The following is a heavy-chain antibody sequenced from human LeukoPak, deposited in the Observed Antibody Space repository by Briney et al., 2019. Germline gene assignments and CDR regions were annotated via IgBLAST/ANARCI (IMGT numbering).Heavy chain of an antibody. CDR2: ISTSSTYI. V-gene: IGHV3-21*06. D-gene: IGHD3-10*01. CDR3: ARGRFGELSVATFDI. CDR1: GFTFSDYT. Sequence: GGSLRLSCAASGFTFSDYTMNWVRQAPGKGLEWVSSISTSSTYIYYADSVKGRVTISRDNAKNSLYLQMNSLRAEDTAVYYCARGRFGELSVATFDIWGQGTMVTVSS. J-gene: IGHJ3*02.